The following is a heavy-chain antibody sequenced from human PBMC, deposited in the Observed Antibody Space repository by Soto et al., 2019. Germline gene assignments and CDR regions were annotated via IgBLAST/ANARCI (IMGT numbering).Heavy chain of an antibody. CDR3: AGPGYNSQDY. V-gene: IGHV3-23*01. Sequence: PGGSLRLSCAASGFTFSSFALSWVRQAPGKGLEWVSAISGSGDGTDYADSVKGRFTISRDNSKNTLYLQMNSLRAEDTAVYYCAGPGYNSQDYWGQGALVTVSS. CDR2: ISGSGDGT. CDR1: GFTFSSFA. J-gene: IGHJ4*02. D-gene: IGHD5-18*01.